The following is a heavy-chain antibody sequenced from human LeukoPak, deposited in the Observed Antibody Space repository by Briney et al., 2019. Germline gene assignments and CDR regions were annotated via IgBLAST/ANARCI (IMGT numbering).Heavy chain of an antibody. CDR2: INHSGST. CDR3: ARPLSVAGYFDY. J-gene: IGHJ4*02. V-gene: IGHV4-34*01. Sequence: SETLSLTCAVYGGSFSGYYWSWVRQPPGKGLEWIGEINHSGSTNYNPSLKSRVTISVDTSKNQFSLKLSSVTAADTAVYYCARPLSVAGYFDYWGQGTLVTVSS. CDR1: GGSFSGYY. D-gene: IGHD6-19*01.